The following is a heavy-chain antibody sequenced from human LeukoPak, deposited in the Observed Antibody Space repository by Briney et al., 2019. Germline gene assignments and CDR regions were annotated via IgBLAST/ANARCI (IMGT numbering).Heavy chain of an antibody. V-gene: IGHV3-30*18. CDR3: AKDDFDY. J-gene: IGHJ4*02. CDR2: ISYDGSNK. Sequence: GGSLRLSCAASGFTFSSYGMHWVRQAPGKGLEWVAVISYDGSNKYYADSVKGRFTISRDNSKNTLYLQMNSLRAEDTAVYYCAKDDFDYWGQGTLVTVSS. CDR1: GFTFSSYG.